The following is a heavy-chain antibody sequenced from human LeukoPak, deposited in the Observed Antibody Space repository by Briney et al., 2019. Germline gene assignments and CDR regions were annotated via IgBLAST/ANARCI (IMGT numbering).Heavy chain of an antibody. Sequence: PGGSLRLSCAASGFTFSSYWMSWVRQAPGKGLEWVANIKQDGSEKYYVDSVKGRFTISRDNAKNSLYLQMNSLRAEDTAVYYCARMGGSNWNREVNWFDPWGQGTLVTVSS. CDR1: GFTFSSYW. CDR2: IKQDGSEK. D-gene: IGHD1-1*01. CDR3: ARMGGSNWNREVNWFDP. V-gene: IGHV3-7*01. J-gene: IGHJ5*02.